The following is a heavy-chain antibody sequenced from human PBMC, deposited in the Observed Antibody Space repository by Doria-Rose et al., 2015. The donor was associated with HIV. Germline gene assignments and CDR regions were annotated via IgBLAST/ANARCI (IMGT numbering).Heavy chain of an antibody. CDR1: GVSLSSPGMG. Sequence: QVTLKESGPALVKPTETLTLTCTVSGVSLSSPGMGVSWIRQPPGKALEWLANIFSDDERSYKTSLKSRLTISRGTSKSQVVLTMTDMDPVDTATYYCARIKSSRWYRKYYFDFWGQGTLVIVSA. CDR3: ARIKSSRWYRKYYFDF. D-gene: IGHD6-13*01. V-gene: IGHV2-26*01. J-gene: IGHJ4*02. CDR2: IFSDDER.